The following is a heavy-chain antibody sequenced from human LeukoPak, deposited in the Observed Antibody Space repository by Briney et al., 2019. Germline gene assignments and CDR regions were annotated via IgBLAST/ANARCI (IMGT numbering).Heavy chain of an antibody. Sequence: GGSLRLSCAASGFTFSSYAMSWVRQAPGKGLEWVSAISGGGGSTYYADSVKGRFTISRDNSKNTLYLQMNNLRAEDTAVYYCAKDRLQYGGNFDYWGQGTLVTVSS. CDR3: AKDRLQYGGNFDY. CDR1: GFTFSSYA. D-gene: IGHD4-23*01. J-gene: IGHJ4*02. V-gene: IGHV3-23*01. CDR2: ISGGGGST.